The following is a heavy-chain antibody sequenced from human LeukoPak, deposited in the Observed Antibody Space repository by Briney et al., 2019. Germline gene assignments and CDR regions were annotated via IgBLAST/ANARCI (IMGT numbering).Heavy chain of an antibody. CDR2: IYASGKT. CDR3: ARSFSEKFYFES. Sequence: PSETLSLTCTVSGDSISRGRYYWSWVRQPAGKELEWIGRIYASGKTDYNPYTPSLKSRVAMSLDTSKNQVSLYLTSVTVADTAMYFCARSFSEKFYFESWGQGTLVTVSS. CDR1: GDSISRGRYY. J-gene: IGHJ4*02. D-gene: IGHD1-26*01. V-gene: IGHV4-61*02.